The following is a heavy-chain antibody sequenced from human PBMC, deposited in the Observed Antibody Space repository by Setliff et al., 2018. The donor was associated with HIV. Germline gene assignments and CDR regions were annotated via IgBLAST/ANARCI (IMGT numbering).Heavy chain of an antibody. CDR2: FYYSGRT. V-gene: IGHV4-39*07. CDR3: ARDRLTYYFDY. CDR1: GGSINSSTYY. J-gene: IGHJ4*02. D-gene: IGHD3-22*01. Sequence: PSETLSLTCTVSGGSINSSTYYWGWIRQPPGKGLEWIGSFYYSGRTYYSPSLKSRVTMSVDTSKNQFSLKLSSVTAADTAVYYCARDRLTYYFDYWGQGILVTVSS.